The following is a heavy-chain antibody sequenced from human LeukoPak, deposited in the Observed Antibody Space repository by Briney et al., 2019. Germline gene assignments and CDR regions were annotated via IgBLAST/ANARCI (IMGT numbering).Heavy chain of an antibody. V-gene: IGHV4-61*02. Sequence: SETLSLTCTVSGGSISSGSYYWSWIRQPAGKGLEWIGRIYTSGSTNYNPSLKSRVTISVDTSKNQFSLKLSSVTAADTAVYCCARRTGPDAFDIWGQGTMVTVSS. CDR2: IYTSGST. J-gene: IGHJ3*02. D-gene: IGHD7-27*01. CDR1: GGSISSGSYY. CDR3: ARRTGPDAFDI.